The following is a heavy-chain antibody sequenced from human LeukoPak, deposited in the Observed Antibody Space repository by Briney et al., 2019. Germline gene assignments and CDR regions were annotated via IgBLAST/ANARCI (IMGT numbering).Heavy chain of an antibody. D-gene: IGHD3-10*01. CDR3: AKEWFGELLWHNAFDV. J-gene: IGHJ3*01. Sequence: GRSLRLSCAASGFTFSSYGMSWVRQAPGKGLELVSGISVSGGSTYYADSVKGRFTISRDNPKNTLYLQINSLRAEDTAVYYCAKEWFGELLWHNAFDVWGQGTMVTVSS. CDR2: ISVSGGST. V-gene: IGHV3-23*01. CDR1: GFTFSSYG.